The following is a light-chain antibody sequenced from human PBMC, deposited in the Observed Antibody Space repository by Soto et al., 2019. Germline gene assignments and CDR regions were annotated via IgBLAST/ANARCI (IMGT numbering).Light chain of an antibody. Sequence: EIVLTQSPGTLSLSPGERATLSCRASQSVSSSYLAWYQQEPGQAPRLLIYGGSSRATGIPVRFSGSGSETDFTLTITRLEPEDFAVYYCQQYSSSRTFGQGTKVDIK. V-gene: IGKV3-20*01. CDR3: QQYSSSRT. CDR1: QSVSSSY. J-gene: IGKJ1*01. CDR2: GGS.